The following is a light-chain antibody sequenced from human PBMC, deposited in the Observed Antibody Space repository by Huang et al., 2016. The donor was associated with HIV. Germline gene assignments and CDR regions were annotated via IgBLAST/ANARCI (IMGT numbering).Light chain of an antibody. CDR1: QSLLHSNAYNY. J-gene: IGKJ5*01. Sequence: DIVMTQSPLSLHVTPGEPASISCRSSQSLLHSNAYNYLDWYLQKPGQSPLLVIYLSSNRALGVPDRFSGSGSVTYFTLKISRVEAEDVGIYYCMQALQTPRTFGQGTRLEIK. CDR2: LSS. CDR3: MQALQTPRT. V-gene: IGKV2-28*01.